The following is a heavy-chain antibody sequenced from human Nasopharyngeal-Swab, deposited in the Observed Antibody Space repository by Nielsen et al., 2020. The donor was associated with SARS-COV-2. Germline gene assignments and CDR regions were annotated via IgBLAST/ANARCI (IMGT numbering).Heavy chain of an antibody. J-gene: IGHJ5*02. CDR1: GFIFNKAW. D-gene: IGHD3/OR15-3a*01. V-gene: IGHV3-15*01. Sequence: GESLKISCTASGFIFNKAWVSWVRQAPGEGLEWVGRSKTKTDSEPADYATPVKGRFIISRDDSKNTGYLQMDSPKTEDTAMYYCTPDLHDFGTFTSWGRGTLVTV. CDR2: SKTKTDSEPA. CDR3: TPDLHDFGTFTS.